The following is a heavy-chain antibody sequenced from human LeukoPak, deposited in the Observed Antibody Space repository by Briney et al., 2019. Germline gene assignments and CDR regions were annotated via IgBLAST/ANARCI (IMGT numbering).Heavy chain of an antibody. J-gene: IGHJ6*03. Sequence: SETLSLTCTVSGGSISYYYWSWIRQPPGKGLEWIGYIYYTGSTNYNPSLKSRVTISVDTSTNQFSLKLSSVTAADTAVYYCARLRDFPDYYYYMDVWGKGTTVTVSS. D-gene: IGHD3-3*01. CDR3: ARLRDFPDYYYYMDV. CDR2: IYYTGST. CDR1: GGSISYYY. V-gene: IGHV4-59*08.